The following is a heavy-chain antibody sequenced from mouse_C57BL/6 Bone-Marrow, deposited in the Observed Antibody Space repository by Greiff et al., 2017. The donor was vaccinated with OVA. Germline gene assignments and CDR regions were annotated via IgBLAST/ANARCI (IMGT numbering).Heavy chain of an antibody. Sequence: EVKLVESGGGLVKPGGSLKLSCAASGFTFSSYAMSWVRQTPEKRLEWVATISDGGSYTYYPDNVKGRFTISRDNAKNNLYLQMSHLKSEDTAMYYCARYGSSFFDYWGQGTTLTVSS. D-gene: IGHD1-1*01. CDR3: ARYGSSFFDY. V-gene: IGHV5-4*03. CDR1: GFTFSSYA. J-gene: IGHJ2*01. CDR2: ISDGGSYT.